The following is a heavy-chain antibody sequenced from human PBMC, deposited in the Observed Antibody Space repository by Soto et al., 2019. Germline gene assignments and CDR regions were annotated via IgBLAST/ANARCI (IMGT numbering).Heavy chain of an antibody. CDR3: ARVSSSIAARGAVLYYYYYMDV. CDR1: GGYISSGGYY. J-gene: IGHJ6*03. V-gene: IGHV4-31*03. CDR2: IYYSGST. D-gene: IGHD6-6*01. Sequence: PSETLSLTCTVSGGYISSGGYYWSWIRQHPGKGLEWIGYIYYSGSTYYNPSLKSRVTISVDTSKNQFSLKLSSVTAADTAVYYCARVSSSIAARGAVLYYYYYMDVWGKGTTVTVSS.